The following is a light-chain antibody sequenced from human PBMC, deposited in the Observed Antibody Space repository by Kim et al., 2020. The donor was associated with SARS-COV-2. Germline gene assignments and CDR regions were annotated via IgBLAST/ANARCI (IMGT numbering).Light chain of an antibody. J-gene: IGLJ1*01. CDR1: SLRSSY. CDR3: NSRDSSGNHYV. Sequence: ALGQTLRITCQGASLRSSYASWYQQKPGQAPVLVIYGKNNRPSGIPDRFSGSSSGNTASLTITGAQAEDEADYYCNSRDSSGNHYVFGTGTKVTVL. V-gene: IGLV3-19*01. CDR2: GKN.